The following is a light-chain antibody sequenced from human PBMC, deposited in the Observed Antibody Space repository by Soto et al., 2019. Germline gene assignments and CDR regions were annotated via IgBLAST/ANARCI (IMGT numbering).Light chain of an antibody. J-gene: IGKJ1*01. V-gene: IGKV3-15*01. CDR2: GAS. Sequence: EIVMTQSPATLSVSPGERATLSCRASQSVSSNLAWYQQKPGQAPRILIYGASTRATGIPARFSGSGSGTEFTLTIRSLQSEDFAVYYCQQYNNWTPWTFGQGNKVEIK. CDR1: QSVSSN. CDR3: QQYNNWTPWT.